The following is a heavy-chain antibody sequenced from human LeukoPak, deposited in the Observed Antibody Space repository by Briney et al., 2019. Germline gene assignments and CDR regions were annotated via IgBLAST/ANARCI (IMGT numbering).Heavy chain of an antibody. CDR3: ARVVATTWKGYYYYYYMDV. Sequence: PGGSLRLSCAASGFTFSSYSMNWVGQAPGKGLEWVSSISSSSSYIYYADSVKGRFTISRDNAKNSLYLQMNSLRAEDTAVYYCARVVATTWKGYYYYYYMDVWGKGTTVTVSS. D-gene: IGHD5-12*01. CDR2: ISSSSSYI. CDR1: GFTFSSYS. J-gene: IGHJ6*03. V-gene: IGHV3-21*01.